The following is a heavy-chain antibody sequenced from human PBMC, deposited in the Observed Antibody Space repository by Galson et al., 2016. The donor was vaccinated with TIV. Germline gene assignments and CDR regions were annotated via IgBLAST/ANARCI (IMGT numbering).Heavy chain of an antibody. CDR3: AKDNGSQPRNWFDP. V-gene: IGHV3-23*01. CDR1: GFTFSSYA. J-gene: IGHJ5*02. Sequence: SLRLSCAASGFTFSSYAMSWVRQAPGKGLEWVSGISGSGFSTFYADSVKGRFTISRDNSKNTLDLQMNSLRAEETAIYYCAKDNGSQPRNWFDPWGQGTLVTVSS. D-gene: IGHD2-2*01. CDR2: ISGSGFST.